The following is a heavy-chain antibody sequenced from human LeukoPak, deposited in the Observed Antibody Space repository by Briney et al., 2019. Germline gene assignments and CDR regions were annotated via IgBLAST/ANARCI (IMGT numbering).Heavy chain of an antibody. D-gene: IGHD1-14*01. J-gene: IGHJ6*03. CDR2: ISYSGAT. CDR3: ARDGFYYHYYMDV. V-gene: IGHV4-39*07. CDR1: GGTVTRSTYF. Sequence: SETLSLTCTLSGGTVTRSTYFWGWIRQPPGKGLEWIGSISYSGATYYNPSLKSRISMSVHTSKNQFSLKLSSVTAADTAVYYCARDGFYYHYYMDVWGEGTTVTVSS.